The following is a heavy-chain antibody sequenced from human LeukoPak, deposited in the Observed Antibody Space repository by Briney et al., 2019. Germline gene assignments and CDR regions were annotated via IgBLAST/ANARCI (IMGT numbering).Heavy chain of an antibody. D-gene: IGHD5-12*01. CDR1: GGSFSNYY. CDR2: IYTSGST. J-gene: IGHJ4*02. CDR3: AGTEVATISAFDY. Sequence: SETLSLTCTVSGGSFSNYYWSWIRQPPGKGLEWIGYIYTSGSTNYNPSLKSRVTISVDTSKNQFSLKLSSVTAADTAVYYCAGTEVATISAFDYWGQGTLVTVST. V-gene: IGHV4-4*09.